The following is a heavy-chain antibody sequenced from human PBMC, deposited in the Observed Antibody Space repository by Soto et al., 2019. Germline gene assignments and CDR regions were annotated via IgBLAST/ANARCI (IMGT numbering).Heavy chain of an antibody. CDR3: ASWVDRDYDILTGHDY. CDR1: GGTFSSYA. D-gene: IGHD3-9*01. CDR2: IIPIFGTA. J-gene: IGHJ4*02. V-gene: IGHV1-69*01. Sequence: QVQLVQSGAEVKKPGSSVKVSCTASGGTFSSYAISWVRQAPGQGLEWMGGIIPIFGTANYAQKFQGRVTITADESTSTAYMELSSLRSEDTAVYYCASWVDRDYDILTGHDYWGQGTLVTVSS.